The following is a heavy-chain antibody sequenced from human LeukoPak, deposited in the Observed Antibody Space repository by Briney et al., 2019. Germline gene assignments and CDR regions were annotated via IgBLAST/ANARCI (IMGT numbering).Heavy chain of an antibody. CDR1: GGSITNSY. V-gene: IGHV4-59*01. J-gene: IGHJ3*02. D-gene: IGHD1-1*01. CDR2: INYSGSA. CDR3: ARDPLSTNDFDI. Sequence: SETLSLTCTVSGGSITNSYWNWIRQSPGKGLEWIGYINYSGSANYNPSLKSRVTISVDTSKNQFSLKLSSVTAADTAVYFCARDPLSTNDFDIWGQGTIVTVSS.